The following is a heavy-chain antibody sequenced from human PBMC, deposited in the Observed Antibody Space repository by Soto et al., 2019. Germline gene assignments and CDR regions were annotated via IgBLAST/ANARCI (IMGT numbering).Heavy chain of an antibody. D-gene: IGHD5-18*01. Sequence: GGSLRPSCAASGFTFSSYGMHWVRQAPGKGLEWVAVIWYDGSNKYYADSVKGRFTISRDNSKNTLYLQMNSLRAEDTAVYYCARDAMGTFYYYYGMDVWGQGTTVTV. J-gene: IGHJ6*02. CDR2: IWYDGSNK. CDR3: ARDAMGTFYYYYGMDV. CDR1: GFTFSSYG. V-gene: IGHV3-33*01.